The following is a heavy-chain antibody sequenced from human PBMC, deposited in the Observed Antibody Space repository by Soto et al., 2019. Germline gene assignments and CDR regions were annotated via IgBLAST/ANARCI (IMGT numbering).Heavy chain of an antibody. V-gene: IGHV3-30-3*01. CDR2: ISYDSTNK. Sequence: QVQLVESGGGVVQPGRSLRLSCAASGFTFRTYPMHCVRQAPGKGLEWVTVISYDSTNKYYADSVKGRFTISRDNSKNTLFLQMNSLRAEDKDVYYCASLAYWGQGSLVTVSA. CDR3: ASLAY. CDR1: GFTFRTYP. J-gene: IGHJ4*02.